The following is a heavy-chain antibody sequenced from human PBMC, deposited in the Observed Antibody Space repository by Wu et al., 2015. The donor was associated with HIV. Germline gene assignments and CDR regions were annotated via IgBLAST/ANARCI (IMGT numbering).Heavy chain of an antibody. D-gene: IGHD3-3*01. J-gene: IGHJ4*02. CDR2: IIPIVGTA. Sequence: QVQLVQSGAEVKKPGSSVKVSCKASGGTFSSYAISWVRQAPGQGLEWMGRIIPIVGTANYAQKFQGRVTIIADESTSTAYMELSSLRSDDTAVYYCASPLTISTAPPDYWGQGTLVTVSS. CDR1: GGTFSSYA. CDR3: ASPLTISTAPPDY. V-gene: IGHV1-69*11.